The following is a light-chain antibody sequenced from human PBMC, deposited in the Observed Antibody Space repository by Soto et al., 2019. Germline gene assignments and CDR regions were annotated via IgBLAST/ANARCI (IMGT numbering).Light chain of an antibody. V-gene: IGKV1-27*01. J-gene: IGKJ2*01. CDR3: QKYNSAQYT. CDR1: QGIINY. Sequence: DIQMTQSPSSLSASVGYRVNITCRASQGIINYLAWYQQKPGTVPKLLIYAASTFQPGVPSRFSGSGSGTDFTRTISSLQPEDVATYYCQKYNSAQYTFGQGTKLEIK. CDR2: AAS.